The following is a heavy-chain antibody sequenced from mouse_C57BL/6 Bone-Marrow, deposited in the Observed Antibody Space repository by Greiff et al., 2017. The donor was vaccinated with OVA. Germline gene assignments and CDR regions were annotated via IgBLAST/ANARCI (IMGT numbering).Heavy chain of an antibody. CDR1: GYSITSGYY. V-gene: IGHV3-6*01. CDR2: ISYDGSN. D-gene: IGHD3-3*01. Sequence: EVQLQESGPGLVKPSQSLSLTCSVTGYSITSGYYWNWIRQFPGNQLEWMGYISYDGSNNYNPSLKNRISITRDTSKNQFFLKLNSVTTEDTATYYCAREGRGFAYWGQGTLVTVSA. CDR3: AREGRGFAY. J-gene: IGHJ3*01.